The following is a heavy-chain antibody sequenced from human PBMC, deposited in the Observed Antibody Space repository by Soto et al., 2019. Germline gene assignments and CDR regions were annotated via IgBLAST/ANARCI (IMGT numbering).Heavy chain of an antibody. CDR1: GFTFSSYW. Sequence: PGGSLRLSCAASGFTFSSYWMSWVRQAPGKGLEWVANIKQDGSEKYYVDSVKGRFTISRDNAKNSLYLQMNSLRAEDTAVYYCARTTSCCYLVFDYWGQGTLGTV. J-gene: IGHJ4*02. CDR2: IKQDGSEK. CDR3: ARTTSCCYLVFDY. D-gene: IGHD2-2*01. V-gene: IGHV3-7*03.